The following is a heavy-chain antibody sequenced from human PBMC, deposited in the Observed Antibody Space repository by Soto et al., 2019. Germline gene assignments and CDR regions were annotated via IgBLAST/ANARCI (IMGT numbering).Heavy chain of an antibody. CDR2: ILSSSGVI. CDR3: ARDLRAPLGATDMPYYMDV. V-gene: IGHV3-48*01. D-gene: IGHD2-2*01. Sequence: EVQLVESGGGLVQPGGSLRLSCAASGFTFGSYNMNWVRQAPGKGLEWVSFILSSSGVIYYADSVKGRFTISRDNAKNSLYLQKNSLRAEDTAVYYCARDLRAPLGATDMPYYMDVWGKGTPVTVSS. J-gene: IGHJ6*03. CDR1: GFTFGSYN.